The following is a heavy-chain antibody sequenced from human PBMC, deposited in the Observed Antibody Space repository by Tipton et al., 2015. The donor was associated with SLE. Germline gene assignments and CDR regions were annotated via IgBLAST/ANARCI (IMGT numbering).Heavy chain of an antibody. CDR1: GGSISSNSYY. V-gene: IGHV4-39*07. Sequence: TLSLTCTVSGGSISSNSYYWGWIRQPPGKGLEWIGTIYLSGSTYYNPSLKSRVSISEDTSRNQFSLKLTSVSAADTAVYYCAGYYDFSSAYLTFWGQGTLVTVSS. D-gene: IGHD3-3*01. CDR3: AGYYDFSSAYLTF. J-gene: IGHJ4*02. CDR2: IYLSGST.